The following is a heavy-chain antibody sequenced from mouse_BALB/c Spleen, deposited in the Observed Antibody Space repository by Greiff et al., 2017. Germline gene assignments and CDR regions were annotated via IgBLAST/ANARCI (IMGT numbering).Heavy chain of an antibody. CDR2: ISSGGSYT. CDR3: TRDQSYGSSHYYAMDY. D-gene: IGHD1-1*01. V-gene: IGHV5-6-4*01. CDR1: GFTFSSYT. Sequence: EVQVVESGGGLVKPGGSLKLSCAASGFTFSSYTMSWVRQTPEKRLEWVATISSGGSYTYYPDSVKGRFTISRDNAKNTLYLQMSSLKSEDTAMYYCTRDQSYGSSHYYAMDYWGQGTSVTVSS. J-gene: IGHJ4*01.